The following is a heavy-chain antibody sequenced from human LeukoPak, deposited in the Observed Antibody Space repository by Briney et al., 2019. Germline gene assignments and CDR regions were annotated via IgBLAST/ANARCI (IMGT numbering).Heavy chain of an antibody. V-gene: IGHV4-34*01. CDR2: INYSGTT. CDR1: GGSLSGYY. Sequence: SETLSLTCAIYGGSLSGYYWSWIRQPPGKGLDWIGIINYSGTTYYNPSLGSRVTISVDTSKNQFSLKLNSVTASDTAVYYCARGYDYWGQGTLVTVSS. CDR3: ARGYDY. J-gene: IGHJ4*02.